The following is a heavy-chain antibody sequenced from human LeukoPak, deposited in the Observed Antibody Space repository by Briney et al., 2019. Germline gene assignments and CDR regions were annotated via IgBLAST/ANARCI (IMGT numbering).Heavy chain of an antibody. Sequence: SQTLSLTCAVSGGSISSGGYSWSWIRQPPGKGLEWIGYMYHSGSTYYNPSLKSRVTISVDGSKNQFSLKLSSVTAADTAVYYCARGAYDILTGYYRGMPVGYFDYWGQGTLVTVSS. CDR2: MYHSGST. J-gene: IGHJ4*02. CDR1: GGSISSGGYS. D-gene: IGHD3-9*01. CDR3: ARGAYDILTGYYRGMPVGYFDY. V-gene: IGHV4-30-2*01.